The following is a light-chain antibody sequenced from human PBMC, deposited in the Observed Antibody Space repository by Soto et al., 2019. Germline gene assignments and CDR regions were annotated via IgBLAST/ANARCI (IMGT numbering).Light chain of an antibody. Sequence: INLTQSPSSLSASVGDGVTITCRASQDISSYLAWYRQKPGRAPNLLIYGASTLQSGVPSRFSGSGSGTDFTLTISSLQPEDFATYYCQQLNSYPLTFGGGTKVEIK. V-gene: IGKV1-9*01. CDR2: GAS. CDR1: QDISSY. J-gene: IGKJ4*01. CDR3: QQLNSYPLT.